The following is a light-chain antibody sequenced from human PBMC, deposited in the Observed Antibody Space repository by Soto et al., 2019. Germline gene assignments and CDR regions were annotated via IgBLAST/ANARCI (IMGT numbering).Light chain of an antibody. CDR3: SSYTSSSTLDV. Sequence: QSVLTQPASVSGSPGQSITISCTGTSSDVGGYNYVSWYQQHPGKAPKLMIYGVSNRPSGVSNRFSGSKSGNTASLPISGLQAEDEADYYCSSYTSSSTLDVFGTGTKVTVL. V-gene: IGLV2-14*01. CDR2: GVS. J-gene: IGLJ1*01. CDR1: SSDVGGYNY.